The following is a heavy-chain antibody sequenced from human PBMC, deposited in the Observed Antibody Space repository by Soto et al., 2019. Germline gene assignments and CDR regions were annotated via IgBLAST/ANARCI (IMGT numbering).Heavy chain of an antibody. CDR1: GYTFTSYG. CDR3: ARDRWAPYSYGSNYYYGMDV. Sequence: GASVKVSCKASGYTFTSYGISWVRQAPGQGLEWMGWISAYNGNTNYAQKLQGRVTMTTDTSTSTAYMELRSLRSDDTAVYYCARDRWAPYSYGSNYYYGMDVWGQGTTVTVSS. J-gene: IGHJ6*02. D-gene: IGHD5-18*01. V-gene: IGHV1-18*01. CDR2: ISAYNGNT.